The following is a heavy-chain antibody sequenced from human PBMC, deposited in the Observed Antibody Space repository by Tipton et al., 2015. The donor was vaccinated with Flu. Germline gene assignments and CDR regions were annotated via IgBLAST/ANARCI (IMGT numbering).Heavy chain of an antibody. D-gene: IGHD2-2*01. Sequence: SLRLSCAVSGFTVSSNYMTWVRQAPGKGLEWVSVIYSGGSTFYADSVKGRFTISRDNSKNTLYLQMNSLRAEDTAVYYCARGRGYCMTTTCPLPFDFWGQGTLVTVSS. CDR1: GFTVSSNY. CDR3: ARGRGYCMTTTCPLPFDF. V-gene: IGHV3-53*01. J-gene: IGHJ4*02. CDR2: IYSGGST.